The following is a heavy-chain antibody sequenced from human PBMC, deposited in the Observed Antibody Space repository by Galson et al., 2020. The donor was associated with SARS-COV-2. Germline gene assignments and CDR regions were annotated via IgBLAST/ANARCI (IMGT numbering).Heavy chain of an antibody. V-gene: IGHV1-3*01. CDR2: NNAGNGNT. D-gene: IGHD2-2*01. CDR1: GYTFTRYA. Sequence: ASVTVSCKASGYTFTRYAMHWVRQDPGQRLEWMGWNNAGNGNTKYSQKFQGRVTITRDTSASTAYMELSSLRSEDTAVYYCARVYCSSTSCPGYDAFDIWGQGTMVTVSS. J-gene: IGHJ3*02. CDR3: ARVYCSSTSCPGYDAFDI.